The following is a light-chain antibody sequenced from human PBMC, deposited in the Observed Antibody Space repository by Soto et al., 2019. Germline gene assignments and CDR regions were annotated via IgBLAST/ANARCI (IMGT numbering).Light chain of an antibody. CDR2: TNT. Sequence: SVLTQPPSASGTPGQRVTTSCSGSSSNVGGNPVNWYQHVPTTAPKLLIYTNTQRPSGVPDRFSGSKSGTSASLAISGLQSEDEADYYCASWDDSLNGPVFGTGTKVTVL. J-gene: IGLJ1*01. CDR3: ASWDDSLNGPV. CDR1: SSNVGGNP. V-gene: IGLV1-44*01.